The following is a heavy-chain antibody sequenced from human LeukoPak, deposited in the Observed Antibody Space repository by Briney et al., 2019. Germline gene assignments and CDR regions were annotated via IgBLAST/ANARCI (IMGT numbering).Heavy chain of an antibody. V-gene: IGHV3-23*01. CDR3: AKTTTGYSSGRYPGWPVDY. D-gene: IGHD6-19*01. CDR1: GFRISSNG. J-gene: IGHJ4*02. CDR2: LTNNAGDT. Sequence: GGSLRLSCAGSGFRISSNGMSWVRQAPGKGLEWVSGLTNNAGDTYYAESVKGRFTISRDNSKNTLYLQMNSLRAEDTAVYYCAKTTTGYSSGRYPGWPVDYWGQGTLVTVSS.